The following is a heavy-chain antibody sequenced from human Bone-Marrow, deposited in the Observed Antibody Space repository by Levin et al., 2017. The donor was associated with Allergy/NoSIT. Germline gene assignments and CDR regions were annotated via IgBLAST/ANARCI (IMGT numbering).Heavy chain of an antibody. J-gene: IGHJ3*02. V-gene: IGHV3-23*01. CDR2: IRGNGNT. D-gene: IGHD2-21*01. CDR3: AKVVGSIDPFDI. Sequence: LGESLKISCAASGFTFSSFGMSWVRQAPGKGLEWVSTIRGNGNTHYADSVKGRFTISRDNSKSTLYLQMNSLRAEDTALYYCAKVVGSIDPFDIWGQGTMVTVSS. CDR1: GFTFSSFG.